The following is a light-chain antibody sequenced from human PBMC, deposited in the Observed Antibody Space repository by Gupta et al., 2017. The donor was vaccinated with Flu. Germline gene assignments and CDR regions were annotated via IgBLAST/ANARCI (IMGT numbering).Light chain of an antibody. CDR1: QSLLHSNGYNY. CDR2: WGA. CDR3: MQDLQHG. J-gene: IGKJ2*03. Sequence: LPVNPGEPDSISGRSRQSLLHSNGYNYLDWDLQKPGQSPQLLIYWGAKRASGVPDRFSGGGAGTDFTLKSSIGEAEDVGVYYGMQDLQHGFGQGTKLEIK. V-gene: IGKV2-28*01.